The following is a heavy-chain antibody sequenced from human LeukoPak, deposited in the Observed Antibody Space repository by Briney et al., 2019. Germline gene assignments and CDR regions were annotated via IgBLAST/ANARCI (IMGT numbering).Heavy chain of an antibody. V-gene: IGHV4-38-2*02. CDR2: IYHSGST. J-gene: IGHJ5*02. CDR1: GYSISSGYY. Sequence: SETLSLTCTVSGYSISSGYYWGWIRQPPGKGLEWIGSIYHSGSTYYNPSLKSRVTISVDTSKNQFSLKLSSMTAADTAVYYCARNAIVVVVAATPGYNWFDPWGQGTLVTVSS. D-gene: IGHD2-15*01. CDR3: ARNAIVVVVAATPGYNWFDP.